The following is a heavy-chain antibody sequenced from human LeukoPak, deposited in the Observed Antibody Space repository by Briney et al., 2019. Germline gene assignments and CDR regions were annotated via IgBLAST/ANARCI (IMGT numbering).Heavy chain of an antibody. J-gene: IGHJ4*02. CDR2: IYYSGST. V-gene: IGHV4-59*08. CDR3: ARHPTVITGRLFDY. CDR1: GGSISSYY. Sequence: SETLSLTCTVSGGSISSYYWSWIRQPPGPGLEWIGCIYYSGSTSYHPSLRSRVTISVDTSKNQFSLKLSSVTAADTAVYYCARHPTVITGRLFDYWGQGTLVTVSS. D-gene: IGHD4-17*01.